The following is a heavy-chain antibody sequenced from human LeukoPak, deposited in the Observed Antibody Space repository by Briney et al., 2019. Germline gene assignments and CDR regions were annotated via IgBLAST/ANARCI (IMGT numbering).Heavy chain of an antibody. Sequence: SETLSLTCTVSGGSISSYYWSWIRQPPGKGLEWIGYIYYSGSTNYNLSLKSRVTISVDTSKNQFSLKLSSVTAADTAVYYCATGGAKSAAMTYWGQGTLVTVSS. CDR2: IYYSGST. J-gene: IGHJ4*02. CDR3: ATGGAKSAAMTY. CDR1: GGSISSYY. V-gene: IGHV4-59*01. D-gene: IGHD2-2*01.